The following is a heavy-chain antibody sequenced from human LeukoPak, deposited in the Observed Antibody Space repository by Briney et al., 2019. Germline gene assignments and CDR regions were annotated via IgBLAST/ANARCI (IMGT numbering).Heavy chain of an antibody. CDR3: ARVEDDYGDSSYDY. D-gene: IGHD4-17*01. V-gene: IGHV1-18*01. CDR2: ISAYNGNT. Sequence: ASVKVSCKASGYTFTSYGISWVRQAPGQGLEWMGWISAYNGNTNYAQKLQGRVTMTTDTSTSTAYMELRSLRSDDTAVYYRARVEDDYGDSSYDYWGQGTLVTVSS. CDR1: GYTFTSYG. J-gene: IGHJ4*02.